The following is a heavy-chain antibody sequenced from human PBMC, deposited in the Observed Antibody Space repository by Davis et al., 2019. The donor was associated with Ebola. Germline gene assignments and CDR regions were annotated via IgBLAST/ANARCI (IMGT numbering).Heavy chain of an antibody. Sequence: PGGSLRLSCAASGFTFSSYGMHWVRQAPGKGLEWVAVIWYDGSNKYYADSVKGRFTISRDNSKNTLYLQMNSLRAEDTAVYYCARDRGIKCSGDSCYWGDFDYWGQGTLVTVSS. D-gene: IGHD2-15*01. CDR2: IWYDGSNK. V-gene: IGHV3-33*01. J-gene: IGHJ4*02. CDR1: GFTFSSYG. CDR3: ARDRGIKCSGDSCYWGDFDY.